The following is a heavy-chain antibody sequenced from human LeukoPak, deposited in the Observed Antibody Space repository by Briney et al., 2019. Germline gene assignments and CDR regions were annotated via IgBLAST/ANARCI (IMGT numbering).Heavy chain of an antibody. CDR3: ASSLVVAGSSVSGFDY. J-gene: IGHJ4*02. V-gene: IGHV5-51*01. D-gene: IGHD6-19*01. Sequence: GESLKISCKGSGYSFTTYWIGWVRQMPGKGLEWMGIIYPGDSDTRYGPSFQGQVTISADKSISTAYLQWSSLRASDTAMYYCASSLVVAGSSVSGFDYWGQGTLVTVSS. CDR2: IYPGDSDT. CDR1: GYSFTTYW.